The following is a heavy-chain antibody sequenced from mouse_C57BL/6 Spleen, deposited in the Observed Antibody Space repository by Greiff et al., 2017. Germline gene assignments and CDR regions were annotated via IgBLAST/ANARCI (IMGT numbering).Heavy chain of an antibody. CDR1: GYTFTSYW. J-gene: IGHJ2*01. Sequence: QVQLQQPGAELVMPGASVKLSCKASGYTFTSYWMHWVKQRPGQGLEWIGEIDPSDSYTNYNQKFKGKSTLTVDKSSRTAYMQLSSLTSEDSAVYYCARSRFLDYWGQGTTLTVSS. CDR2: IDPSDSYT. V-gene: IGHV1-69*01. CDR3: ARSRFLDY.